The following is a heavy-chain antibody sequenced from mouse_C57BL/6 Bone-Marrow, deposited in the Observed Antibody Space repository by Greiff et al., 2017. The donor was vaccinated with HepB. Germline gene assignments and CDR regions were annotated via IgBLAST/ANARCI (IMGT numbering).Heavy chain of an antibody. V-gene: IGHV1-63*01. J-gene: IGHJ4*01. CDR1: GYTFTNYW. Sequence: VQLQQSGAELVRPGTSVKMSCKASGYTFTNYWIGWAKQRPGHGLEWIGDIYPGGGYTNYNEKFKGKATLTADKSSSTAYMQFSSLTSEDSAIYYCARKDYEYYYAMDYWGQGTSVTVSS. CDR2: IYPGGGYT. D-gene: IGHD2-4*01. CDR3: ARKDYEYYYAMDY.